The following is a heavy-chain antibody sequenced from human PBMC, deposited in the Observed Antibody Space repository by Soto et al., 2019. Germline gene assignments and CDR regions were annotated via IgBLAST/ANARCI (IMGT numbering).Heavy chain of an antibody. D-gene: IGHD2-15*01. Sequence: QVQLVQSGAEVGKPGASMNISCKASGYTFTSYAIHWVRQAPGHRLEWMGWINAGNGDTRYSQEVQGRVTFTRDTSAKTVYMDLSSLRSEDTAVYYCARDCSGGPPGYFDNWGKGALLTVSS. CDR1: GYTFTSYA. J-gene: IGHJ4*02. V-gene: IGHV1-3*01. CDR3: ARDCSGGPPGYFDN. CDR2: INAGNGDT.